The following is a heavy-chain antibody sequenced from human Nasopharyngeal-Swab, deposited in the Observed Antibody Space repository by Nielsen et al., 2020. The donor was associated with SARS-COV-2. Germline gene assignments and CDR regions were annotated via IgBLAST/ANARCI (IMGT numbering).Heavy chain of an antibody. CDR1: GGTFGSYA. V-gene: IGHV1-69*10. D-gene: IGHD3-3*01. Sequence: SVKVSCKASGGTFGSYAISWVRQAPGQGLEWMGGIIPILGIANYAQKFQGRVTITADKSTSTAYMELSSLRSEDTAVYYCARDQRRITIFGVVIIPCGVWGKGTTVTVSS. CDR3: ARDQRRITIFGVVIIPCGV. CDR2: IIPILGIA. J-gene: IGHJ6*04.